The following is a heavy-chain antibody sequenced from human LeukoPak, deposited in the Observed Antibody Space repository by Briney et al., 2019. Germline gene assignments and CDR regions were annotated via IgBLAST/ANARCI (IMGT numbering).Heavy chain of an antibody. CDR1: GYTFTSYG. J-gene: IGHJ5*02. CDR2: ISAYNGNT. Sequence: GASVKVSCKASGYTFTSYGISWVRQAPGQGLEWMGWISAYNGNTNYAQKLQGRVTMTTDTSTSTAYMELRSLRSDDTAVYYCARDGRYCSSTSCYGWPTNWFDPWGQGTLVTVSS. CDR3: ARDGRYCSSTSCYGWPTNWFDP. V-gene: IGHV1-18*01. D-gene: IGHD2-2*01.